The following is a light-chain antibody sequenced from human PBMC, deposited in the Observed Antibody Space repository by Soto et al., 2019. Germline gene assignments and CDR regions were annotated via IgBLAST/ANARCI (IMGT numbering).Light chain of an antibody. V-gene: IGKV3-11*01. Sequence: EIVLTQSPANLSLSPGERATLSCRASQSVSSYLAWYQQKPGQAPRLLIYDASNRATCIPARFSGSGSGTDFTLTISILEPEDFAVYYCQQRSNWPRTFGQGTKLEIK. CDR1: QSVSSY. J-gene: IGKJ2*01. CDR2: DAS. CDR3: QQRSNWPRT.